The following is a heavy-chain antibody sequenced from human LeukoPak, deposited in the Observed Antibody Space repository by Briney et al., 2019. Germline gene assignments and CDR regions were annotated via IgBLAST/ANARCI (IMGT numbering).Heavy chain of an antibody. Sequence: SQTLSLTCAISGDSVSSNSAAWNWIRQSPSRGLEWLGRTYYRSKWYNDYAVSVKSRITINPDTSKNQFSLQLNSVTPEDTAVYYCARQYYGLGITGTTDWFDHWGQGTLVTVSS. D-gene: IGHD1-7*01. CDR1: GDSVSSNSAA. CDR3: ARQYYGLGITGTTDWFDH. J-gene: IGHJ5*02. CDR2: TYYRSKWYN. V-gene: IGHV6-1*01.